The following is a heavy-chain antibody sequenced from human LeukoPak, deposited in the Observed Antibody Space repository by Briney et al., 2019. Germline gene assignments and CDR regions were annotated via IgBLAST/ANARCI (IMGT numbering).Heavy chain of an antibody. Sequence: GGSLRLSCAASGFTFSSFGMNWVRQAPGKGLEWVSYISDSSSITYYADSVKGRFTISKDNAKNSLSLQLNSLRDEDTAVYFCAKVIRGGYGMDVWGQGTTVAVSS. D-gene: IGHD3-10*01. V-gene: IGHV3-48*02. CDR2: ISDSSSIT. J-gene: IGHJ6*02. CDR3: AKVIRGGYGMDV. CDR1: GFTFSSFG.